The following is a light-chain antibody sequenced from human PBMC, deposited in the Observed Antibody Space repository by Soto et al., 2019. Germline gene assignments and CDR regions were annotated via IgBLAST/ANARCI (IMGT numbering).Light chain of an antibody. CDR1: QSVSSSY. CDR2: GAS. V-gene: IGKV3-20*01. Sequence: ETVLTQSPGTLSLSPGERATLSCRASQSVSSSYLAWYQQKPGQAPRLLIYGASSRATGIPDRFSGSGSRTDFTLTISRLEAEDFAVYYCQQYVSAPITFGQGTRLEIK. CDR3: QQYVSAPIT. J-gene: IGKJ5*01.